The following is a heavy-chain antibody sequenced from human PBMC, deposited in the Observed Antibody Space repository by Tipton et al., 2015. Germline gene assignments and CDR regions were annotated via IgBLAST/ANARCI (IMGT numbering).Heavy chain of an antibody. J-gene: IGHJ4*02. CDR3: ARLLNYDFWSGYYV. CDR1: EDIFRSYW. CDR2: IYPGDSET. V-gene: IGHV5-51*01. D-gene: IGHD3-3*01. Sequence: QLVQSGAVVKKPGESLKISCKGSEDIFRSYWIGWVRQMPGKGLEWMGIIYPGDSETRYNPSFQGQVTISADKSISTAYLQWSSLKASDTAMYYCARLLNYDFWSGYYVWGQGTLVTVSS.